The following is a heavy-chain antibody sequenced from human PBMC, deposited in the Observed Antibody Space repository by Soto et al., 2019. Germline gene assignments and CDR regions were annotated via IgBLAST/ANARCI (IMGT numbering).Heavy chain of an antibody. CDR3: ARPHLYCTGGTCYFAEYFQH. Sequence: EVQLLESGGGLVQPGGSLRLSCTASGFTFSNYAMSWLRQAPGKGLEWVSAVSHDGDSTYYADSVKGRFTISRDNSKNTLYLKVNSLRADDTAVYYCARPHLYCTGGTCYFAEYFQHWGQGTLVTVSS. CDR1: GFTFSNYA. CDR2: VSHDGDST. J-gene: IGHJ1*01. D-gene: IGHD2-15*01. V-gene: IGHV3-23*01.